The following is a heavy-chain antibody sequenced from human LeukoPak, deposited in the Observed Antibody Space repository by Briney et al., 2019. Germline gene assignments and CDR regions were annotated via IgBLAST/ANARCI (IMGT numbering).Heavy chain of an antibody. V-gene: IGHV4-38-2*02. CDR1: GYSISSGYY. J-gene: IGHJ3*02. Sequence: PSETLSLTCTVSGYSISSGYYWGWIRQPPGKGLEWIGSIYHSGSTYYNPSLKSRVTISVDTSKNQFSLKLSSVTAADTAVYYCARPRLGATPFDAFDIWGQGTMVTVSS. CDR2: IYHSGST. D-gene: IGHD1-26*01. CDR3: ARPRLGATPFDAFDI.